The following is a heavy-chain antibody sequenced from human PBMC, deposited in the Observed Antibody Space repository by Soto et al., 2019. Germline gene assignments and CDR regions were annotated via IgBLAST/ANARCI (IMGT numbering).Heavy chain of an antibody. J-gene: IGHJ3*02. V-gene: IGHV1-69*04. CDR1: GGTFSSYT. CDR3: AGESTIFGVGPI. CDR2: IIPILGIA. D-gene: IGHD3-3*01. Sequence: GASVKVSCKASGGTFSSYTISWVRQAPGQGLEWMGRIIPILGIANYAQKFQGRVTITADKSTSTAYMELSSLRSEYTSVYYCAGESTIFGVGPIWGQGTMVTVSS.